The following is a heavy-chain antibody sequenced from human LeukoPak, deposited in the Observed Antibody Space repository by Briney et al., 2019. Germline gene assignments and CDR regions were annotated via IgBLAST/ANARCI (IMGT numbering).Heavy chain of an antibody. CDR3: ARAYSSSWLFDY. D-gene: IGHD6-13*01. J-gene: IGHJ4*02. Sequence: GGSLRLSCAASGFTFSSYVMHWVSQAPGKGLEWVAVISYDGSNKYYADSVKGRFTISRDNSKNTLSLQMNSLRAEDTAVYYCARAYSSSWLFDYWGQGTLVTVSS. CDR2: ISYDGSNK. V-gene: IGHV3-30-3*01. CDR1: GFTFSSYV.